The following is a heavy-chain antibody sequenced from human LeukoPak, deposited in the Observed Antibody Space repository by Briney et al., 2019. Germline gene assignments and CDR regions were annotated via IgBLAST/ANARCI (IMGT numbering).Heavy chain of an antibody. CDR1: GYTFTGYY. J-gene: IGHJ4*02. D-gene: IGHD2-15*01. V-gene: IGHV1-2*04. CDR2: INPNSGGT. Sequence: ASVKVSCKASGYTFTGYYMHWVRQAPGQGLEWMGWINPNSGGTNYAQKFQGWVTMTRDTSISTAYMELSRLRSDDTAVYYCARDKGYCRGGSCYSLDYWGQGTLVTVSS. CDR3: ARDKGYCRGGSCYSLDY.